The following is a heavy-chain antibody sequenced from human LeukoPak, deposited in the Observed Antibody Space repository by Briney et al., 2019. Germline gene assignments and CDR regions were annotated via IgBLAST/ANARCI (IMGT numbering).Heavy chain of an antibody. CDR2: IIPIFGTA. Sequence: GASVKVSCKASGGTFSSYAISWVRQAPGQGLEWMGGIIPIFGTANYAQKFQGRVTITTDESTSTAYMELSSLRSEDTAVYYCARVLGSRVDPWGQGTLVTVSS. V-gene: IGHV1-69*05. CDR3: ARVLGSRVDP. J-gene: IGHJ5*02. CDR1: GGTFSSYA.